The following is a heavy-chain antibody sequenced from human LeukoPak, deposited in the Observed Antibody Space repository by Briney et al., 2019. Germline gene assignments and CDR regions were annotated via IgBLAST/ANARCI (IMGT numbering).Heavy chain of an antibody. J-gene: IGHJ6*02. CDR3: ARAHTGRYFYYYYGMGV. Sequence: GGSLRLSCAASGFTFSSYSMNWVRQAPGKGLEWVSSISSSSSYIYYADSVKGRFTISRDNAKNSLYLQMNSLRAEDTAVYYCARAHTGRYFYYYYGMGVWGQGTTVTVSS. D-gene: IGHD3-16*02. CDR2: ISSSSSYI. CDR1: GFTFSSYS. V-gene: IGHV3-21*01.